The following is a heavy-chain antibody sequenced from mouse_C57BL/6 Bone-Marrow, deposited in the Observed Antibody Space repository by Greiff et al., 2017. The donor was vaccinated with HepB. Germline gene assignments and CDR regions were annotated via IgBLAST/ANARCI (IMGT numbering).Heavy chain of an antibody. CDR1: GYTFPDYY. CDR3: ARPYYYGSSGFAY. CDR2: INPYNGGT. D-gene: IGHD1-1*01. V-gene: IGHV1-19*01. J-gene: IGHJ3*01. Sequence: VQLQQSGPVLVKPGASVKMSCKASGYTFPDYYMNWVQQSHGKSLEWIGVINPYNGGTSYNQKFKGQATLTVDKSSSTAYMELNSLTSDDSAVYYGARPYYYGSSGFAYWGQETLVTVSA.